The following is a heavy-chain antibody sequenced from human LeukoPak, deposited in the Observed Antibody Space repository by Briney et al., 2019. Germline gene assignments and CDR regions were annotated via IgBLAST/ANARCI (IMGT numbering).Heavy chain of an antibody. V-gene: IGHV4-39*07. CDR3: ASGYSTSWYFYFDF. CDR2: IYHSGNA. CDR1: GGSISSGTYY. Sequence: PSETLSLTCTVSGGSISSGTYYWGWIRQPPGKGLEWIGSIYHSGNAYYNQSLMSRVTISVDTSKNQFSLKLSSVTAADTALYYCASGYSTSWYFYFDFWAQGTLVTVSS. D-gene: IGHD6-13*01. J-gene: IGHJ4*02.